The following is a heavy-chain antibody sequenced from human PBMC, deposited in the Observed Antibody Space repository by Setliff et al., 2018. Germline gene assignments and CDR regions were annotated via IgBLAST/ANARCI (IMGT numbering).Heavy chain of an antibody. V-gene: IGHV4-34*01. Sequence: KPSETLSLTCAVYGGSFSGYYWSWIRQPPGKGLEWIGEINHSGSTNYNPSLKSRVTISVDTSKNQFSLKLSSVTAADTAVYYCAREPFDFGYNWNYESNAFDIWGQGTMVTVSS. CDR1: GGSFSGYY. D-gene: IGHD1-7*01. J-gene: IGHJ3*02. CDR2: INHSGST. CDR3: AREPFDFGYNWNYESNAFDI.